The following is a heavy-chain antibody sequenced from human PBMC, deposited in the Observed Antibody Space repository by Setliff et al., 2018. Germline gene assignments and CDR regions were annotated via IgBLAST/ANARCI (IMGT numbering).Heavy chain of an antibody. V-gene: IGHV4-31*03. Sequence: SETLSLTCTVSGGSISNSNYFWSWIRQHPGKGLEWIGYIYYSGSTYYNPSLKSRVTISGDTSKNQVSLRLSSVTAADTAVYYCATRKSSGRLYYMDVWGKGTTVTVSS. J-gene: IGHJ6*03. CDR1: GGSISNSNYF. CDR2: IYYSGST. CDR3: ATRKSSGRLYYMDV. D-gene: IGHD1-26*01.